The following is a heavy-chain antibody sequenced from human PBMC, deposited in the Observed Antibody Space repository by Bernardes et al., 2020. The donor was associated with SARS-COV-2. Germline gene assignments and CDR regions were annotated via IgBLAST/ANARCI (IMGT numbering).Heavy chain of an antibody. Sequence: GGSLRLSCAASGFTFSDYYMSWIRQAPGKGLEWVSYISSSSSYTNYADSVKGRFTISRDNAKNSLYLQMNSLRAEDTAVYYCARVPRGYSGYDFGYYYYYMDVWGKGTTVTVSS. J-gene: IGHJ6*03. CDR2: ISSSSSYT. V-gene: IGHV3-11*05. D-gene: IGHD5-12*01. CDR1: GFTFSDYY. CDR3: ARVPRGYSGYDFGYYYYYMDV.